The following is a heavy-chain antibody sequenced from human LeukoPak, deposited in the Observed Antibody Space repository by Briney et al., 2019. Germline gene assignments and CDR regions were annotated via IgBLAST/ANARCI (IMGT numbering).Heavy chain of an antibody. J-gene: IGHJ6*03. D-gene: IGHD6-13*01. V-gene: IGHV4-39*01. CDR2: IYYSGST. CDR3: ARHLRETSSSWLYYYYMDV. Sequence: PSETLSLTCTVSGGSISSSSYYRGWIRQPPGKGLEWIGSIYYSGSTYYNPSLKSRVTISVDTSKNQFSLKLSSVTAADTAVYYCARHLRETSSSWLYYYYMDVWGKGTTVTVSS. CDR1: GGSISSSSYY.